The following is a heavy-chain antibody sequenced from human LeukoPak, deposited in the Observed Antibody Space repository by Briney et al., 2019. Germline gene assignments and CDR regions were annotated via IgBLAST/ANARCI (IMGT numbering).Heavy chain of an antibody. D-gene: IGHD6-13*01. CDR2: IYYSGST. CDR1: GGSISPYY. J-gene: IGHJ4*02. V-gene: IGHV4-59*08. Sequence: SETLSLTCTASGGSISPYYWSWIRQPPGKGLQWIGYIYYSGSTNYNPSLKSRVTISVDSSKNQFSLKLSSVTAADTAVYYCARLSLPDGSSWFWDYWGQATLVTVSS. CDR3: ARLSLPDGSSWFWDY.